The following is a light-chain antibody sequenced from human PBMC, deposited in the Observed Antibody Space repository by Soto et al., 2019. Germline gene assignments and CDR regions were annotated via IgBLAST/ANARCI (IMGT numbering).Light chain of an antibody. Sequence: IVLTHSPVTLSLSPWERATLSGRASQSVSSNLAWHQQEPGQAPRILMYDASTRATGISARFSGSGSGTEFTLTISSLQSEDFAVYYCQQYHNWPITFGQGTRLEIK. V-gene: IGKV3-15*01. CDR3: QQYHNWPIT. CDR2: DAS. J-gene: IGKJ5*01. CDR1: QSVSSN.